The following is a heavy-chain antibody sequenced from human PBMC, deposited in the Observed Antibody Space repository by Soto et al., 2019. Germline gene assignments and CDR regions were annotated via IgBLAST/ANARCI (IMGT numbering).Heavy chain of an antibody. J-gene: IGHJ5*02. D-gene: IGHD1-1*01. CDR3: ARYRGQRNNWFDP. V-gene: IGHV4-31*03. Sequence: QVQLQESGPGLVKPSQTLSLTCTVSGGSISSGGYYWSWIRQHPGKGLEWIGYIYYSGSTYYNPSLKSRVTISVNTSKNQFSRKLSSVTAADTAVYYCARYRGQRNNWFDPWGQGTLVTVSS. CDR2: IYYSGST. CDR1: GGSISSGGYY.